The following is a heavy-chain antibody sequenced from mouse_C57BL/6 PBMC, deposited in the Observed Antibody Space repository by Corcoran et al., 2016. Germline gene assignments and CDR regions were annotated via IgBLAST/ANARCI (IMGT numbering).Heavy chain of an antibody. CDR3: ARSLRYFDY. J-gene: IGHJ2*01. CDR2: INPNNGGT. V-gene: IGHV1-26*01. D-gene: IGHD6-1*01. Sequence: EVQLQQSGPELVKPGASVKISCKASGYTFTDYYMNWVKQSHGKSLEWIGDINPNNGGTSYNQKFMGKATLTVDKSSSTAYMELRSLTSEDSAVYYCARSLRYFDYWGQGTTLTVSS. CDR1: GYTFTDYY.